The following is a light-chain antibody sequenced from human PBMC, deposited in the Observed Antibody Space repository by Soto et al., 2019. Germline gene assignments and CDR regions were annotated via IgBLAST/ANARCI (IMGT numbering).Light chain of an antibody. CDR3: QQASTFPHT. CDR2: AAS. CDR1: QGIGTW. J-gene: IGKJ2*01. Sequence: DIQMTQSPASVSASVGDTVTISCRASQGIGTWLAWYQQKPGKAPKLLIAAASSLQSGVPSRFSGSGSGTDFTLTIISLHPEDFATYYCQQASTFPHTFGQGTKLEIK. V-gene: IGKV1-12*01.